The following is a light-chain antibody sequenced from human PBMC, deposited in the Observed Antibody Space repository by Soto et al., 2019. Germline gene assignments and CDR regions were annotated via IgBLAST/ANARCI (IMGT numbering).Light chain of an antibody. Sequence: QSALTQPPSTSGSPGQSVTISCTGSSSDVATNDYVSWYQQHPGKAPKLIIYEVNRRPSGVPDRFSGSKSGNTASLTVSGLQAEDEAVYHCSSYADSNNLVFGGGTTLTVL. CDR1: SSDVATNDY. V-gene: IGLV2-8*01. CDR3: SSYADSNNLV. J-gene: IGLJ2*01. CDR2: EVN.